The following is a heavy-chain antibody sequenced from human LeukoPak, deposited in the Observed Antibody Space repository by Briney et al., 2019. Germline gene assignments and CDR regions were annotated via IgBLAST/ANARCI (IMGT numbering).Heavy chain of an antibody. CDR2: ISYDGSNK. J-gene: IGHJ4*02. D-gene: IGHD3-10*01. V-gene: IGHV3-30*01. CDR3: AKDRAFDY. CDR1: GFTFSNYA. Sequence: PGGSLRLSCAASGFTFSNYAVHWVRQAPGKGLECVAVISYDGSNKYYADSVKGRFTISRDNSKNTLYLQMNSLRAEDTAVYYCAKDRAFDYWGQGTLVTVSS.